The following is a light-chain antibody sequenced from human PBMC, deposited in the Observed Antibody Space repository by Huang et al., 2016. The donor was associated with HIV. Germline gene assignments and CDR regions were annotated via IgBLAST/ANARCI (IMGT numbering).Light chain of an antibody. CDR3: QQSYSSLLS. CDR2: AAS. V-gene: IGKV1-39*01. Sequence: DIQMTQSPSSLSASVGDRVILTCRASQTITTYLNWYQQRPGKAPKLLIYAASSLQSGVPSMFSGSGSGTDFTLTISSLQPEEFATYYCQQSYSSLLSFGGGTKVAIK. CDR1: QTITTY. J-gene: IGKJ4*01.